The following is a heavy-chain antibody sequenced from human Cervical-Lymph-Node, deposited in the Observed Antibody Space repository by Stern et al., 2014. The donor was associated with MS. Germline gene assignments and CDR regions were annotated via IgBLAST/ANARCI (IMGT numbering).Heavy chain of an antibody. CDR1: GFRFDDYA. J-gene: IGHJ6*02. D-gene: IGHD2-15*01. Sequence: EVQLVESGGDLVQPGRSLRLSCAASGFRFDDYAMYWVRQAPGKGLEWVSGISWSSGKIGYADSVKGRFTISRDNVKNSLFLQMNSLRSEDTASYYCARAIGFCSGGNCEPYYYYGIDVWGQGTRVTVS. V-gene: IGHV3-9*01. CDR3: ARAIGFCSGGNCEPYYYYGIDV. CDR2: ISWSSGKI.